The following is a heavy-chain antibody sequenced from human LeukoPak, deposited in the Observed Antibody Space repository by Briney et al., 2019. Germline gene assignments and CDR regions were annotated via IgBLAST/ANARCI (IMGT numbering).Heavy chain of an antibody. CDR2: TYYRYKWYN. Sequence: SQTLSLTCALSGDSLSSKSAAWNWLRQSPSRGLEWLGRTYYRYKWYNDYAVSVKSRITINPDTSKNQFSLQLNSVTPEDTAVYYCARGSSSWHDRGIDYWGQGTLVTVSS. CDR1: GDSLSSKSAA. D-gene: IGHD6-13*01. V-gene: IGHV6-1*01. J-gene: IGHJ4*02. CDR3: ARGSSSWHDRGIDY.